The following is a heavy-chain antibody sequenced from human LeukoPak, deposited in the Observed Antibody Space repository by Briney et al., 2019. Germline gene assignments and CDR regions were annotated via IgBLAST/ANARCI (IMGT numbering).Heavy chain of an antibody. Sequence: GGSLRLSCAASGFIFTDYYMSWIRQAPGKGLEWVSSIGTSGSHIYYADSVKGRFTISRDNAKNSLYLQMNSLRADDTAVYYCARATGGAGIVGATTYYFDYWGQGTLVTVSS. J-gene: IGHJ4*02. V-gene: IGHV3-11*01. CDR2: IGTSGSHI. CDR1: GFIFTDYY. CDR3: ARATGGAGIVGATTYYFDY. D-gene: IGHD1-26*01.